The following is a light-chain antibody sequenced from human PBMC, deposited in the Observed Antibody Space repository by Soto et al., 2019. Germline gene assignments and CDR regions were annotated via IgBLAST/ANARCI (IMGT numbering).Light chain of an antibody. CDR2: DAS. CDR1: QGINTY. CDR3: QQLNTYSS. J-gene: IGKJ4*01. Sequence: DIQLTQSPSFLSASVGDRVTITCRASQGINTYLAWYQQKLGKAPKVLIYDASKLHSGVPSRFSGSGSGTEFTLTISRLQPEDFATYFCQQLNTYSSLGGGTKVDNK. V-gene: IGKV1-9*01.